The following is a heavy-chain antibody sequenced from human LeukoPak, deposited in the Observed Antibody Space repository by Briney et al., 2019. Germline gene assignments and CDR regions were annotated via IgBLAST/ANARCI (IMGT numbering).Heavy chain of an antibody. CDR2: VKGDGTFT. CDR1: GFTFSSHW. Sequence: GGSLRLSCAASGFTFSSHWMHWVRQAPGKGLVWVSRVKGDGTFTNYADSVYGRFTISRDNAKNTLYLHMHSRRAEDTAVYYCVRDGEDFNFDYWGQGNLVTVSS. J-gene: IGHJ4*02. D-gene: IGHD5-24*01. CDR3: VRDGEDFNFDY. V-gene: IGHV3-74*01.